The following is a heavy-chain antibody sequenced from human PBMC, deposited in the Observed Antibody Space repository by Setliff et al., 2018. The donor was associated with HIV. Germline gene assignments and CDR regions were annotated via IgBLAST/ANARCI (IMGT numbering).Heavy chain of an antibody. J-gene: IGHJ3*02. CDR1: GPDVSKYA. CDR3: ARGGSGIAVTGAGKTAFDI. D-gene: IGHD6-13*01. V-gene: IGHV1-8*01. CDR2: MNPNSGNT. Sequence: GASVKVSCKASGPDVSKYAISWIRQAAGQGLEWMGWMNPNSGNTGYAQKFQGRVTMTRNTSISTAYMELSNLRSEDTAIYYCARGGSGIAVTGAGKTAFDIWGQGTLVTVSS.